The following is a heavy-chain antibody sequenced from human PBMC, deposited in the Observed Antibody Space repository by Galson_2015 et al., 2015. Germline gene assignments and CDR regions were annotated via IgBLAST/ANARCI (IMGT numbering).Heavy chain of an antibody. CDR2: ISNSSSTI. D-gene: IGHD6-19*01. CDR1: GFTFSSYS. Sequence: SLRLSCADSGFTFSSYSMNWVRQAPGKGLEWVSHISNSSSTIFYADSVKGRFTVSRDNSKNSLYLQMHSLRDEDTAVYYCARGSLAVANSRALDYWGQGTLVTVSS. J-gene: IGHJ4*02. CDR3: ARGSLAVANSRALDY. V-gene: IGHV3-48*02.